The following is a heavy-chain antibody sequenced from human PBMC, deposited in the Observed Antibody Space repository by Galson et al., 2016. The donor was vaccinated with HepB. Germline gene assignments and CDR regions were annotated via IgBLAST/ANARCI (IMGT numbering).Heavy chain of an antibody. CDR3: ARVTKGGSGNNFDH. Sequence: TLSLTCTVSGGSINSGGYYWSWIRQHPGKGLECIGYIYYSGYTYYNPSPKSRITISVDASKNQFSLRLSSVTAADTALYYCARVTKGGSGNNFDHWGQGTLVTVSS. D-gene: IGHD3-3*01. CDR1: GGSINSGGYY. V-gene: IGHV4-31*03. CDR2: IYYSGYT. J-gene: IGHJ4*02.